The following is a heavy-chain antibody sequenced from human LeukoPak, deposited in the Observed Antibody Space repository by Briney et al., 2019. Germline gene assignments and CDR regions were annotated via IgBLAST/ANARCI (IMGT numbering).Heavy chain of an antibody. D-gene: IGHD3-3*01. V-gene: IGHV3-30*02. J-gene: IGHJ4*02. CDR1: GFTFSSYG. CDR3: AKLPAEWLLYQVPDY. Sequence: GGSLRLSRAASGFTFSSYGMHWVRQAPGKGLEWVAFIRYDGSNKYYADSVKGRFTISRDNSKNTLYLQMNSLRAEDTAVYYCAKLPAEWLLYQVPDYWGQGTLVTVSS. CDR2: IRYDGSNK.